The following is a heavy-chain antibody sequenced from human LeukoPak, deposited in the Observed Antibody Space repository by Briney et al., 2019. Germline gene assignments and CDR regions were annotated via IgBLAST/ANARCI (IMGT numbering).Heavy chain of an antibody. CDR3: ARDSSGFSGAFDI. CDR2: IYYSEST. CDR1: GGSISSYY. V-gene: IGHV4-59*13. J-gene: IGHJ3*02. Sequence: SETLSLTCTVSGGSISSYYWSWARQPPGKGLEWIGYIYYSESTNYNPSLKSRVTISADTTNNQYSLKLSSVTAADTAVYYCARDSSGFSGAFDIWGQGTMVTVSS. D-gene: IGHD6-19*01.